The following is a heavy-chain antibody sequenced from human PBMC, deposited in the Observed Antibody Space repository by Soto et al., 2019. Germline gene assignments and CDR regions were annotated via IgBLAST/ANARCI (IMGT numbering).Heavy chain of an antibody. CDR2: ISYDGSNE. J-gene: IGHJ4*02. CDR1: GFTFSSYA. Sequence: QVPLVESGGGVVQPGRSLRLSCAASGFTFSSYAMHWVRQAPGKGLEWVAVISYDGSNEYYADSVKGRFTISRNSSKNTLYLQMNSLRPEDTAVYYCARDRGTWSPYYYFDYWGQGTLVTVSS. D-gene: IGHD6-13*01. CDR3: ARDRGTWSPYYYFDY. V-gene: IGHV3-30-3*01.